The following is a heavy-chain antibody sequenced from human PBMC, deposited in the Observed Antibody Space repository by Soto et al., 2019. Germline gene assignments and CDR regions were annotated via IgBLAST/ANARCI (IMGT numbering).Heavy chain of an antibody. CDR1: GYTVTDYY. CDR3: ARDDYGIYPY. V-gene: IGHV1-2*02. J-gene: IGHJ4*02. CDR2: IDPKNGGT. D-gene: IGHD1-26*01. Sequence: ASVKVSCKASGYTVTDYYIHWVRQAPGQGLEWMGWIDPKNGGTIYAQKFQDRVTMTRDTSISTAYMDLSRLTSDDTALYYCARDDYGIYPYWGQGXLVTVYS.